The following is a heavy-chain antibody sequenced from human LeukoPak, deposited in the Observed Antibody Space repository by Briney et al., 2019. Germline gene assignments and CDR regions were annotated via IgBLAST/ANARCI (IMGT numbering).Heavy chain of an antibody. Sequence: GGSLRLSCAASGFTFKNFRMNWVRQAPGKGLEWVANIKFDGIEKYYVDSVKGRFTVSRDNAKSSLYLQMNSLRPEDTAVYYCTCDLDRSNGLWGQGTMVTVSS. J-gene: IGHJ3*01. D-gene: IGHD2-8*01. CDR1: GFTFKNFR. CDR3: TCDLDRSNGL. V-gene: IGHV3-7*01. CDR2: IKFDGIEK.